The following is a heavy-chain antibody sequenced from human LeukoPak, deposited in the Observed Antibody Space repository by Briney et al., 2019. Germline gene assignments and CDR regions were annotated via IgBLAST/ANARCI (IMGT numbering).Heavy chain of an antibody. J-gene: IGHJ4*02. CDR3: ARVRGRVIDY. V-gene: IGHV6-1*01. D-gene: IGHD1-26*01. CDR2: TYYRSKWYN. Sequence: SQTLSLTCAISGDSVSSNSVAWNWIRQSPSTGLERLGRTYYRSKWYNDYAVSVKSRINVNPDASKNQFSLQLNSVTPEDTAVYYCARVRGRVIDYWGQGTLVTVSS. CDR1: GDSVSSNSVA.